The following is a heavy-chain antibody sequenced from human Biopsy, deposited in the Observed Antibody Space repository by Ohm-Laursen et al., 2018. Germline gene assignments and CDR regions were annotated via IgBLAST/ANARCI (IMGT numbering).Heavy chain of an antibody. Sequence: SETLSLTCNVSGGDINNYYWSWIRQPAGKGLEWIGRIYLGGSTNYNTSLKRRVTMSVDTSKKQLSLRLRSVTPTDTAMYYCASVVLGPTNDAFDLWGQGTMVVVSS. CDR1: GGDINNYY. J-gene: IGHJ3*01. V-gene: IGHV4-4*07. CDR3: ASVVLGPTNDAFDL. CDR2: IYLGGST. D-gene: IGHD3-22*01.